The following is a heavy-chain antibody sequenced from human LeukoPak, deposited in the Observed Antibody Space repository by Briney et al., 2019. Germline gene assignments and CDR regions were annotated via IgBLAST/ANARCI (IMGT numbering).Heavy chain of an antibody. Sequence: GASVKVSCKASGYTFTGYYMHWVRQAPGQGLEWMGWINPNSGGTNYAQKFQGRVTMTRDTSISTAYMELSSLRSEDTAVYYCARGVSASGTYYNQDYWGQGTLVTVSS. CDR2: INPNSGGT. CDR1: GYTFTGYY. V-gene: IGHV1-2*02. J-gene: IGHJ4*02. D-gene: IGHD3-10*01. CDR3: ARGVSASGTYYNQDY.